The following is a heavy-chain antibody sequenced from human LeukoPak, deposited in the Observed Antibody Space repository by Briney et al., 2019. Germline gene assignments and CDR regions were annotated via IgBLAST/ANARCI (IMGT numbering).Heavy chain of an antibody. D-gene: IGHD6-13*01. CDR2: INPNSGGT. CDR3: ARGGSSSWYIDY. Sequence: ASMKVSCKASGYTFTSYDINWVRQATGQGLEWMGWINPNSGGTNYAQKFQGRVTMTRDTSISTAYMELSRLRSDDTAVYYCARGGSSSWYIDYWGQGTLVTVSS. CDR1: GYTFTSYD. V-gene: IGHV1-2*02. J-gene: IGHJ4*02.